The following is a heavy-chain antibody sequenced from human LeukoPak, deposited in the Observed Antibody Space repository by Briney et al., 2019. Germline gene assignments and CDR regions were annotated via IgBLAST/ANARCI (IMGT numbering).Heavy chain of an antibody. J-gene: IGHJ4*02. CDR3: ANSKSPTRHFDY. CDR1: GFTFSSYA. CDR2: ISGSGATT. V-gene: IGHV3-23*01. Sequence: PGGSLRLSCAASGFTFSSYAMSCVRQAPGKGLEWVSGISGSGATTSYTDSVKGRFTISRDNSKNTLFLQMNSLRAEDTAVYYCANSKSPTRHFDYWGQGTLVTVSS. D-gene: IGHD2-15*01.